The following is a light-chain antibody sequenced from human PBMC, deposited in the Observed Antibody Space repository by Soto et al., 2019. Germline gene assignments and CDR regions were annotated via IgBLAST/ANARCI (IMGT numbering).Light chain of an antibody. V-gene: IGKV3-15*01. Sequence: EIVMTQSPATLSVSPGERATLSCRASQSISSNLVWYQQKAGQPPRLLIYAASTRATGVPARFSGSGSGTDFTLTISSLQPEDVAAYYCQQSYSTPLTLGGGTKVDIK. J-gene: IGKJ4*01. CDR1: QSISSN. CDR3: QQSYSTPLT. CDR2: AAS.